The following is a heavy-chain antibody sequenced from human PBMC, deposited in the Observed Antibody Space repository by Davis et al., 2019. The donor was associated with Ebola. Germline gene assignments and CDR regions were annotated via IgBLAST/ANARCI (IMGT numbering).Heavy chain of an antibody. CDR1: GYTFTSYD. Sequence: ASVKVSCKASGYTFTSYDINWVRQATGQGLEWMGWMNPNRGNTGNAQKFQGRVTMTRNTSITTVYMELSSLRTEDTAVYYCARGGDGMDVWGQGTTVTVSS. CDR3: ARGGDGMDV. CDR2: MNPNRGNT. V-gene: IGHV1-8*01. J-gene: IGHJ6*02. D-gene: IGHD3-10*01.